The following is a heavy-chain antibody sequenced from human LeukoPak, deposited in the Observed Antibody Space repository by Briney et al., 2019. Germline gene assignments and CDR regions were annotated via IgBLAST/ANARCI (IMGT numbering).Heavy chain of an antibody. CDR3: ARDYYDSSGYYYGGWFDP. Sequence: GASVKVSCKASGYTFTGYYMHWVRQAPGQGLEWMGRINPNSGGTNYAQKFQGRVTMTRDTSISTAYMELSRLRSDDTAVYYCARDYYDSSGYYYGGWFDPWGRGTLVTVSS. V-gene: IGHV1-2*06. CDR2: INPNSGGT. J-gene: IGHJ5*02. CDR1: GYTFTGYY. D-gene: IGHD3-22*01.